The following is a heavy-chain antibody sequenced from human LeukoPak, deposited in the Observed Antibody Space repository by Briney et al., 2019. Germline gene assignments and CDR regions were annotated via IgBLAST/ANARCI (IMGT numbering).Heavy chain of an antibody. CDR3: AKGGRGDAFDI. CDR1: GFTFSSYG. V-gene: IGHV3-30*18. D-gene: IGHD3-10*01. Sequence: PGGSLRLSCAASGFTFSSYGMHWVRQAPGKGLEWVAVISCDGSNKYYADSVKGRFTISRDNSKNTLDLQMNSLRAEDTAVYYCAKGGRGDAFDIWGQGTMVTVSS. J-gene: IGHJ3*02. CDR2: ISCDGSNK.